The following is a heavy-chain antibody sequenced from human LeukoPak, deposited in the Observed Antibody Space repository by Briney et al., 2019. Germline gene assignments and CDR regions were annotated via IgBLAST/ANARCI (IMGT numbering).Heavy chain of an antibody. V-gene: IGHV4-61*01. CDR1: GGSVSSGSYY. CDR3: ASYLSGSYYNWFDP. J-gene: IGHJ5*02. Sequence: PSETLSLTCTVSGGSVSSGSYYWSWIRQPPGKGLEWIGYIYYSGSTNYNPSLKSRVTISVDTSKNQFSLKLSSVTAADTAVYYCASYLSGSYYNWFDPWGQGTLVTVSS. CDR2: IYYSGST. D-gene: IGHD1-26*01.